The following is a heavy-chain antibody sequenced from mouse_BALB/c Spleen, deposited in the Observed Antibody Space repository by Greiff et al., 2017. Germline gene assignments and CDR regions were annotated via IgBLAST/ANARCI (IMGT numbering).Heavy chain of an antibody. V-gene: IGHV1S135*01. CDR1: GYSFTSYY. CDR2: IDPFNGGT. D-gene: IGHD1-1*01. CDR3: ARSPYYYGSSYEAWFAY. J-gene: IGHJ3*01. Sequence: VQLQQSGPELMKPGASVKISCKASGYSFTSYYMHWVKQSHGKSLEWIGYIDPFNGGTSYNQKFKGKATLTVDKSSSTAYMHLSSLTSEDSAVYYCARSPYYYGSSYEAWFAYWGQGTLVTVSA.